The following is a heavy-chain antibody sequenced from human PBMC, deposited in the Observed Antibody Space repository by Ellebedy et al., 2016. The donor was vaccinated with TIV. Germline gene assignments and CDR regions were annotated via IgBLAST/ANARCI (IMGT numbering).Heavy chain of an antibody. CDR3: ARGVSISNYGSGINAFDI. V-gene: IGHV4-30-2*01. J-gene: IGHJ3*02. CDR2: IYHSGST. CDR1: GGSISSGGYS. Sequence: MPSETLSLTCAVSGGSISSGGYSRSWIRQPPGKGLEWIGYIYHSGSTYYNPSLKSRVTISVDRSKNQFSLKLSSVTAADTAVYYCARGVSISNYGSGINAFDIWGQGTMVTVSS. D-gene: IGHD3-10*01.